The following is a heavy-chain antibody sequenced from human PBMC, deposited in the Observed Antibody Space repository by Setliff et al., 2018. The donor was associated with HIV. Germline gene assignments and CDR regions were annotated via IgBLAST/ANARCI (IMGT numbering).Heavy chain of an antibody. CDR2: ISTSGST. V-gene: IGHV4-4*09. CDR3: ARHSGFWSEDAFDI. J-gene: IGHJ3*02. D-gene: IGHD3-3*01. CDR1: GGSINNFY. Sequence: SETLSLTCTVSGGSINNFYWSWIRQPPGKGLEWIGYISTSGSTKYNPSLKSRVTILVDPSNNQFSLRLSSVTAADTAVYYCARHSGFWSEDAFDIWAQGTVVTVSS.